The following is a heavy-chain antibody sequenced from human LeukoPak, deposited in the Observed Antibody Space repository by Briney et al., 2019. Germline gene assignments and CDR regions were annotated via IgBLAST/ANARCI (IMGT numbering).Heavy chain of an antibody. Sequence: SETLSLTCTVSGGSISSYYWSWIRQPPGKGLEWIAYIYYTGSTNYNPSLKSRVTISVNTSKNQFSLKLSSVTAADTAIYYCARGPQFSGPGWFDPWGQGTLVTVSS. CDR1: GGSISSYY. CDR3: ARGPQFSGPGWFDP. V-gene: IGHV4-59*01. CDR2: IYYTGST. D-gene: IGHD3-10*01. J-gene: IGHJ5*02.